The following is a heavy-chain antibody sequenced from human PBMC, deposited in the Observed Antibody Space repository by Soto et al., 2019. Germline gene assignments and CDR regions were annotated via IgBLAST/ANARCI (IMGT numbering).Heavy chain of an antibody. CDR2: ISWNSGSI. CDR3: AKDSLSRIAVAAEGWFDP. D-gene: IGHD6-19*01. CDR1: GFTFDDYA. Sequence: SLRLSCAASGFTFDDYAMHWIRQAPRKGLEWVSGISWNSGSIGYADSVKGRFTISRDNAKNSLYLQMNSLRAEDTALYYCAKDSLSRIAVAAEGWFDPWGQGTLVTVSS. J-gene: IGHJ5*02. V-gene: IGHV3-9*01.